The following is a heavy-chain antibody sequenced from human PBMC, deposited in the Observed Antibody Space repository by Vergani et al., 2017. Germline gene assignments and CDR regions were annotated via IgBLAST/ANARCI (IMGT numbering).Heavy chain of an antibody. CDR3: ARGHSSGWSCRHNWFDP. D-gene: IGHD6-19*01. Sequence: QVQLVQSGAEVKKPGASVKVSCKASGYTFTSYDINWVRQATGQGLEWMGWMNPNSGNTGYAQKFQGRVTMTRNTSISTAYMELSSLRSEDTAVYYCARGHSSGWSCRHNWFDPWGQGTLVTVSS. CDR1: GYTFTSYD. V-gene: IGHV1-8*01. CDR2: MNPNSGNT. J-gene: IGHJ5*02.